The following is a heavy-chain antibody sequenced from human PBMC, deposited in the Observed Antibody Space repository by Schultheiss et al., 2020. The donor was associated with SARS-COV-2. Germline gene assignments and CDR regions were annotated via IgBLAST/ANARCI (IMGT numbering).Heavy chain of an antibody. V-gene: IGHV4-31*03. Sequence: SQTLSLTCTVSGGSISSGGYYWSWIRQHPGKGLEWIGYIYYSGSTYYNPSLKSRVTISVDTSKNQFSLKLSSVTAADTAVYYCARDSFDYYDSSGYAWFDPWGQGTLVTGSS. CDR2: IYYSGST. J-gene: IGHJ5*02. CDR3: ARDSFDYYDSSGYAWFDP. CDR1: GGSISSGGYY. D-gene: IGHD3-22*01.